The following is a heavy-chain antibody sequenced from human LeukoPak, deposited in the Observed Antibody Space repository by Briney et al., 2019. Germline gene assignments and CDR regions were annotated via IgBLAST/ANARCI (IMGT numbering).Heavy chain of an antibody. V-gene: IGHV5-10-1*01. CDR3: ARHYYGSGSYEDFDY. CDR1: GYSFTSYW. J-gene: IGHJ4*02. CDR2: IDPSDSYT. D-gene: IGHD3-10*01. Sequence: GESLKISCKGSGYSFTSYWISWVRQMPGKGLEWMGRIDPSDSYTNYSPSFQGHVTISADKSISTAYLQWSSLKASDTAMYYCARHYYGSGSYEDFDYWGQGDLVTVSS.